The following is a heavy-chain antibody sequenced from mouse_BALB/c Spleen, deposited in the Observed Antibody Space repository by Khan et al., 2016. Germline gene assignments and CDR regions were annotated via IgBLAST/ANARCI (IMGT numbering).Heavy chain of an antibody. D-gene: IGHD2-4*01. CDR1: GFTFNIYA. Sequence: EVQLVETGGGLVQPKGSLKLSCAASGFTFNIYAMNWVRQAPGKGLEWVARIRSKSNNYATYYVDSVKDRFTISRDDSQSMLYLQMNKLKTEDTAMYYCMRGNDYDVYFDYWGQGIPLTVSS. CDR2: IRSKSNNYAT. V-gene: IGHV10S3*01. CDR3: MRGNDYDVYFDY. J-gene: IGHJ2*01.